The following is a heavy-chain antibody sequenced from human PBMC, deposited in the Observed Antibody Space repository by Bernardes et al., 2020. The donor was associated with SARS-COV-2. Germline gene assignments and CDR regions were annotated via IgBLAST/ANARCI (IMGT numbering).Heavy chain of an antibody. CDR1: GGSVSISNV. J-gene: IGHJ5*02. Sequence: SEPLSLTCVVSGGSVSISNVWRCVRQPPGKGLEWVSEMEHSGSTKYNASLKGRGTISNDKSKNQFSLNLKSVSAADTAVYYCAVSYGSAYISWVDPWGQGTLVTVSS. D-gene: IGHD4-17*01. V-gene: IGHV4-4*02. CDR3: AVSYGSAYISWVDP. CDR2: MEHSGST.